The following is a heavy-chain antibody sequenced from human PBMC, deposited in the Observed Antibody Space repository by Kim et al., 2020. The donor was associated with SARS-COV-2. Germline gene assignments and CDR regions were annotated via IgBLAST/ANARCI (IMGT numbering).Heavy chain of an antibody. CDR3: VADVPGGTYPFDY. D-gene: IGHD1-26*01. Sequence: GGSLRLSCAASGFTFSHAWMSWVRQAPGKGLELLGRITSAGTTDFVAPVKGRFVISRDNSKNTVFLQINSLETEDSAVYYCVADVPGGTYPFDYWGQGTLGTVSS. CDR1: GFTFSHAW. V-gene: IGHV3-15*01. J-gene: IGHJ4*02. CDR2: ITSAGTT.